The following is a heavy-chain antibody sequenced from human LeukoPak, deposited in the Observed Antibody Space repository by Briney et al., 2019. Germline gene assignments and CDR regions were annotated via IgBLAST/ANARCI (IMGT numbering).Heavy chain of an antibody. Sequence: SVKVSCKASGGTFSSYAISWVRQAPGQGLEWMGRIIPILGIANYAQKFQGRVTITADKSTSTAYMELSSLRSEDTAVYYCARVAYYYDSAGKSLKFFYGMDVWGQGTTVTASS. CDR1: GGTFSSYA. CDR3: ARVAYYYDSAGKSLKFFYGMDV. V-gene: IGHV1-69*04. D-gene: IGHD3-22*01. J-gene: IGHJ6*02. CDR2: IIPILGIA.